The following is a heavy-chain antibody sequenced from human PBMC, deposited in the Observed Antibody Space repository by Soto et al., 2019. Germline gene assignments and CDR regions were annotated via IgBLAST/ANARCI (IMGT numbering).Heavy chain of an antibody. Sequence: SGPTLVNPTQTLTLTGTVSGFSLSARGEGVGWIRQPPGKALEWLGVLYWHDNTRYTRYSPSLKNRLAITEDTSNNQVVLTLTNMDPVDTATYYCAHSPAHWSGYVNWFDPWGQGTLVTVSS. CDR1: GFSLSARGEG. V-gene: IGHV2-5*01. CDR2: LYWHDNT. D-gene: IGHD3-3*01. J-gene: IGHJ5*02. CDR3: AHSPAHWSGYVNWFDP.